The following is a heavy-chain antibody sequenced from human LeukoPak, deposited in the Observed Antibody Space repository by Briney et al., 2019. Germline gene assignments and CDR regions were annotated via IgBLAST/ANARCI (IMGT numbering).Heavy chain of an antibody. CDR3: AEDQQLQPFHY. V-gene: IGHV3-74*01. D-gene: IGHD1-1*01. J-gene: IGHJ4*02. Sequence: GGSLRLSCAASGFTFSSYWMHWVRQAPGKGLVWVSRINSDGSSTSDADSVKGRFTISRDNSRDTLYLQMNSLRPEDTAVYFCAEDQQLQPFHYWGRGTLVAVSS. CDR2: INSDGSST. CDR1: GFTFSSYW.